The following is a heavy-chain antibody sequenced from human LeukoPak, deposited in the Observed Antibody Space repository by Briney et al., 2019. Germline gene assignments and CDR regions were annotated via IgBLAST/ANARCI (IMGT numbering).Heavy chain of an antibody. Sequence: PGRSLRLSCAASGFTFSSYGMHWVRQAPGKGLEWVAVISHDGSNKYYADSVKGRFTISRDNSKNTLYLQMNSLRAEDTAVYYCAKVWYYYDTSRDYWGQGTLVTVSS. V-gene: IGHV3-30*18. CDR3: AKVWYYYDTSRDY. J-gene: IGHJ4*02. D-gene: IGHD3-22*01. CDR1: GFTFSSYG. CDR2: ISHDGSNK.